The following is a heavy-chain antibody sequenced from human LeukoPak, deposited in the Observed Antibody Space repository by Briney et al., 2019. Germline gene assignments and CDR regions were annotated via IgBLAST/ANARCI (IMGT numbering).Heavy chain of an antibody. CDR3: ARGTPMTTVSNYFDY. D-gene: IGHD4-17*01. CDR2: IKQDGSEK. J-gene: IGHJ4*02. CDR1: GFTFSSYW. V-gene: IGHV3-7*01. Sequence: GGSLRLSCAASGFTFSSYWMSWVRQAPGKGLEWMANIKQDGSEKYYVDSVKGRFTISRDNAKNSLYLQMNSLRAEDTAVYYCARGTPMTTVSNYFDYWGQGTLVTVSS.